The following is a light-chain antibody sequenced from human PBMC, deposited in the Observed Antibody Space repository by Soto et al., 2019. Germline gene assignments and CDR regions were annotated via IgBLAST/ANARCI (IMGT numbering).Light chain of an antibody. J-gene: IGKJ1*01. Sequence: DIQMTQSPSSLSASVGDRVTITCRASQGISNYLAWYQQKPGKVPKLLIYAASSLQSGVPSRFSGSGSGKDFTLTISSLQPEDVATYYCPKYNSAPQTFGQGTKVEIK. CDR3: PKYNSAPQT. CDR2: AAS. CDR1: QGISNY. V-gene: IGKV1-27*01.